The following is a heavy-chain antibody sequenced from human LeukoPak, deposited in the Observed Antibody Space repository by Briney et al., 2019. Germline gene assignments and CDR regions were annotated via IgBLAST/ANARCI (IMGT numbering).Heavy chain of an antibody. CDR2: ISSNGGST. J-gene: IGHJ4*02. CDR1: GFTFSDYY. D-gene: IGHD3-10*01. V-gene: IGHV3-64*01. Sequence: PGGSLRLSCAASGFTFSDYYMSWIRQAPGKGLEYVSAISSNGGSTYYANSVKGRFTISRDNSKNTLYLQMGSLRAEDMAVYYCARPYYYGSGSYLYWGQGTLVTVSS. CDR3: ARPYYYGSGSYLY.